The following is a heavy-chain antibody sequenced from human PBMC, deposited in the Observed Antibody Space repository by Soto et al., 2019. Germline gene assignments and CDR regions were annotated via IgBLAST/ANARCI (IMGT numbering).Heavy chain of an antibody. CDR2: ISANGQGI. V-gene: IGHV3-23*01. CDR1: GFTFSTYA. CDR3: AKDRNYPRDQFHY. J-gene: IGHJ4*02. D-gene: IGHD1-7*01. Sequence: VGSLRLSCAASGFTFSTYALSWVRQAPGKGLEWVSAISANGQGIYYADSVRGRFTISRDNSKNTIFLHMDSLRAEDTAVYYCAKDRNYPRDQFHYWGQGTLVTVSS.